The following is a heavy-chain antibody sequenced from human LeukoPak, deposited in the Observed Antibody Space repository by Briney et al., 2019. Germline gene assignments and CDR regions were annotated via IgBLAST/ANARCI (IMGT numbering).Heavy chain of an antibody. J-gene: IGHJ4*02. D-gene: IGHD6-6*01. V-gene: IGHV3-33*01. CDR3: AREYSSSPGFDY. Sequence: GGSLRLSCAASGFTFSSYGMHWVRQAPGKGLEWVAVIWYDGSNKYYADSVKGRFTISRDNSKNTLYLQMNSLRAEDTAVYYCAREYSSSPGFDYLGQGTLVTVSS. CDR2: IWYDGSNK. CDR1: GFTFSSYG.